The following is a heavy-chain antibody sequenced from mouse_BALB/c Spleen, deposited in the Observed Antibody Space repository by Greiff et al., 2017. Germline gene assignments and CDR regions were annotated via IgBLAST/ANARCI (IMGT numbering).Heavy chain of an antibody. CDR1: GYTFTSYW. CDR2: IYPGNSDT. J-gene: IGHJ3*01. Sequence: EVQLQQSGPELVKPGASVKMSCKASGYTFTSYWMHWVKQRPGQGLEWIGAIYPGNSDTSYNQKFKGKAKLTAVTSTSTAYMELSSLTNEDSAVYYCTREDGNYGFAYWGQGTLVTVSA. V-gene: IGHV1-5*01. D-gene: IGHD2-1*01. CDR3: TREDGNYGFAY.